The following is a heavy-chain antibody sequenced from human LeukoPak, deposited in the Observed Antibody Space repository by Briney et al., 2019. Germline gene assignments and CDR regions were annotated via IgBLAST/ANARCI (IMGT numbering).Heavy chain of an antibody. CDR2: ISSSGSTI. V-gene: IGHV3-48*03. CDR3: ASPPGDCSSTNCYGAFDI. Sequence: NPGGSLRLSCAASGFTFSSYEMNWVRQAPGKGLEWVSYISSSGSTIYYADSVKGRFTIPRDNAKNSLYLQMNSLRAEDTAVYYCASPPGDCSSTNCYGAFDIWGQGTMVTVSS. D-gene: IGHD2-2*01. J-gene: IGHJ3*02. CDR1: GFTFSSYE.